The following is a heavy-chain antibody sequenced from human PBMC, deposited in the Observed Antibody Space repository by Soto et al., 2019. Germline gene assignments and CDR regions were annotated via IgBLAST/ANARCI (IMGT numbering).Heavy chain of an antibody. J-gene: IGHJ4*02. CDR3: AGKLKTAMAASGC. CDR1: GDSISRYY. Sequence: SETLSLTCSVSGDSISRYYWSWIRQPPGKGLEWLGYVSDTGSTSYNPSLKSRVTISVDTSKHQFSLTLTSVTAADTAVYYGAGKLKTAMAASGCWGQRTLIAVCS. CDR2: VSDTGST. D-gene: IGHD6-19*01. V-gene: IGHV4-59*01.